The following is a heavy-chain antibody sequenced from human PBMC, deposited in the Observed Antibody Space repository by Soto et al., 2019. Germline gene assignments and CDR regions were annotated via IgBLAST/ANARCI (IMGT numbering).Heavy chain of an antibody. J-gene: IGHJ4*02. D-gene: IGHD5-12*01. Sequence: GGSLRLSCAASGFTFSSYCMHWVRQAPGKGLEWVAVIWYDGSNKYYADSVKGRFTISRDNSKNTLYLQMNSLRAEDTAVYYCARMGRDGYNFLLYFDYWGQGTLVTVSS. CDR1: GFTFSSYC. V-gene: IGHV3-33*01. CDR2: IWYDGSNK. CDR3: ARMGRDGYNFLLYFDY.